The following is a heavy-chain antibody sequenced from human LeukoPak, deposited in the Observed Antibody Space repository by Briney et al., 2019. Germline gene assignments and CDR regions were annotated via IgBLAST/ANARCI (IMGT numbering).Heavy chain of an antibody. CDR3: ARDKPAEAALDF. CDR1: GYTFTGYY. CDR2: INPNSGGT. Sequence: ASVKISCKASGYTFTGYYIHWVRQAPGQGLEWMGWINPNSGGTNYAQKFQGRVTMTRDRSINTAYMDLRSLTYDDTAVYYCARDKPAEAALDFWGQGTLVTVSS. V-gene: IGHV1-2*02. J-gene: IGHJ4*02.